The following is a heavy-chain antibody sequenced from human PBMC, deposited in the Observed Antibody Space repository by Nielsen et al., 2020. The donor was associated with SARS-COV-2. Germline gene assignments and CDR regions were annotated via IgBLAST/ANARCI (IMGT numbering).Heavy chain of an antibody. V-gene: IGHV3-74*01. D-gene: IGHD3-10*01. CDR1: GFTFSSHW. CDR3: TKGGWLDD. J-gene: IGHJ5*02. CDR2: ISIDGGTT. Sequence: GGSLRLSCVASGFTFSSHWMHWVRQAPGKGLVWVSRISIDGGTTSYADSVKGRFTISRDNAKNTVYLQMNSLRAEDTALYHCTKGGWLDDWGQGTPVTVSS.